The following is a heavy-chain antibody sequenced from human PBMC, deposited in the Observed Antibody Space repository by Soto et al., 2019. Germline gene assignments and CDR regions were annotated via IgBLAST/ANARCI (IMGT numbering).Heavy chain of an antibody. J-gene: IGHJ3*02. V-gene: IGHV4-59*01. D-gene: IGHD3-9*01. CDR3: AAEGSYDILTGFYTPRSFDT. CDR1: GGSITRYY. Sequence: SETLSLTCTVSGGSITRYYWTWIRQPPGKGLEWIGNIYYSGTTNYNPSLKSRVSISVDTSKNQFSLTLRSVTAADTAVYYCAAEGSYDILTGFYTPRSFDTWGQGTMVTFSS. CDR2: IYYSGTT.